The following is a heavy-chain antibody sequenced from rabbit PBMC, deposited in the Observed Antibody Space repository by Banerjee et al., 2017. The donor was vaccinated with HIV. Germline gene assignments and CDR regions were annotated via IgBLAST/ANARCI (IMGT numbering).Heavy chain of an antibody. CDR1: GIEFSGYYC. Sequence: QAQLKETGGGLVKPGGSLTLTCKASGIEFSGYYCMCWVRLAPGKGLEWIGCLYTGDGSTYYARRAKGRFTIAKTSSATVTLQMTRLTAADTAAYFCARGWITMTRNLWGPGTLVTVS. D-gene: IGHD2-1*01. J-gene: IGHJ4*01. V-gene: IGHV1S45*01. CDR2: LYTGDGST. CDR3: ARGWITMTRNL.